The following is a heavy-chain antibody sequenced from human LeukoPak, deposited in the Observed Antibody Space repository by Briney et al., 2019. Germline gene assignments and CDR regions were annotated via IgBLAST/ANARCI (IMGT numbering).Heavy chain of an antibody. V-gene: IGHV3-9*01. D-gene: IGHD6-13*01. CDR3: AKDIAQQLAFDY. CDR2: ISWNSGSI. Sequence: GGSLRLSCAASGFTFDDYAMHWVRQAPGKGLEWASGISWNSGSIGYADSVKGRFTISRDNAKNSLYLQMNSLRAEDTALYYCAKDIAQQLAFDYWGQGTLVTVSS. CDR1: GFTFDDYA. J-gene: IGHJ4*02.